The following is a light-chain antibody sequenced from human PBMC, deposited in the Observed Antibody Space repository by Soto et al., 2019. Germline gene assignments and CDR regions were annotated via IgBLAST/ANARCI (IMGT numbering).Light chain of an antibody. V-gene: IGLV2-14*01. CDR3: SSYTGSSTFG. CDR2: DVN. J-gene: IGLJ1*01. Sequence: QSVLTHPASVPGSPGQSITISCTGTSSDVGGYNYVSWYQQLPGKAPKLMIYDVNNRPSGVSNRFSGSKSGNTASLTISGLQAEDEADYYCSSYTGSSTFGFGTGTKVTVL. CDR1: SSDVGGYNY.